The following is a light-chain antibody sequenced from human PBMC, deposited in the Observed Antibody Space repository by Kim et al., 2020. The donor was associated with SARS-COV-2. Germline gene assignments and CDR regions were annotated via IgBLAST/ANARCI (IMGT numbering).Light chain of an antibody. CDR3: QQSHTPPDT. CDR2: AAS. Sequence: SASVGDRVTITCRASQSISTYLHWYQQKPGKAPSLLIYAASSLLGGVPSRFSGSGSGTDFTLTINSLQPEDFATYFCQQSHTPPDTFGQGTKLEI. CDR1: QSISTY. J-gene: IGKJ2*01. V-gene: IGKV1-39*01.